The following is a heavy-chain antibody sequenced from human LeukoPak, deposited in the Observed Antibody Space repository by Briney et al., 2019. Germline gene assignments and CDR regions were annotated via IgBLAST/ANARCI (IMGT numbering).Heavy chain of an antibody. CDR2: ISYDGTDK. CDR1: GFTVSSNH. Sequence: GGSLSLSCAVSGFTVSSNHMSWVRQAPGKGLEWVAVISYDGTDKYHADSVKGRFTISRDNSKNTLYLQMNSLRAEDTAVYYCAKGDGSGWVRRCFDYWGQGTLVTVSS. D-gene: IGHD6-19*01. J-gene: IGHJ4*02. V-gene: IGHV3-30*18. CDR3: AKGDGSGWVRRCFDY.